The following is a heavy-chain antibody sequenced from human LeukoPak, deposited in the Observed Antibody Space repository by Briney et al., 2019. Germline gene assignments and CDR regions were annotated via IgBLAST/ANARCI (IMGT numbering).Heavy chain of an antibody. J-gene: IGHJ4*02. CDR3: ARPLYSSSFPDY. D-gene: IGHD6-13*01. CDR1: GGTFTGYY. CDR2: INPNSGGT. Sequence: ASVTVSCKASGGTFTGYYMHWVRQAPGQGLEWMGWINPNSGGTNYAQKFQGRVTMTRDTSISTAYMELSRLRSDDTAVYYCARPLYSSSFPDYWGQGTLVTVSS. V-gene: IGHV1-2*02.